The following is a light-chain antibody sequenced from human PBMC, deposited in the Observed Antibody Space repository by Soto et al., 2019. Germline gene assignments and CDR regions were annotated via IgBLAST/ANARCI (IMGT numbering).Light chain of an antibody. V-gene: IGKV1-27*01. CDR3: QNYNTAPFT. CDR2: AAS. J-gene: IGKJ3*01. Sequence: DFQMTQSPSSLSASVGDRVTITCRASQGIAHYVAWCQQKPGKAPKLLIYAASILRSGVPSRFSGSRSETNFSLTIDGLQPEDVASYYCQNYNTAPFTFGPGTKVDFK. CDR1: QGIAHY.